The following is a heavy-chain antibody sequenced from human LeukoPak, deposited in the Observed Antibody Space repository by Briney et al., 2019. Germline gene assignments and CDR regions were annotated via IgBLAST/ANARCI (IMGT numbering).Heavy chain of an antibody. CDR2: ISSTSSYI. D-gene: IGHD3-3*01. J-gene: IGHJ4*02. CDR3: ARTPESGDYFPWHFDF. CDR1: GFAFSTSS. Sequence: PGGSLRLSCEASGFAFSTSSMNWVRQAPGKGLEWVSSISSTSSYIYYADLVRGRFIISRDNAKNSLYLQMSSLRAEDTAVYYCARTPESGDYFPWHFDFWGQGTLVTVSS. V-gene: IGHV3-21*01.